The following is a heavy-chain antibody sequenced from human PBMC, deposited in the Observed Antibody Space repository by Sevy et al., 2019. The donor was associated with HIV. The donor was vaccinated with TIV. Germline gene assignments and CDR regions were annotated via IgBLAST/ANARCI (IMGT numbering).Heavy chain of an antibody. V-gene: IGHV3-48*01. CDR2: ISSSSSTI. CDR3: ARGGHSTYDFWSGYPLDYYYGMDV. CDR1: GFTFSSYS. Sequence: WGSLRLSCAASGFTFSSYSMNWVRQAPGKGLEWVSYISSSSSTIYYADSVKGRFTISRVNAKNSLYLQMNSLRAEDTAVYYCARGGHSTYDFWSGYPLDYYYGMDVWGQGTTVTVSS. D-gene: IGHD3-3*01. J-gene: IGHJ6*02.